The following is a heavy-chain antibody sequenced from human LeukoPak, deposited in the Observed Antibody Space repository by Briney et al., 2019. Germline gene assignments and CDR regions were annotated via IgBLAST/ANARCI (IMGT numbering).Heavy chain of an antibody. CDR3: ARTRGVGPAGYFDP. D-gene: IGHD1-26*01. Sequence: LSLTCTVSGGSISSGGYYWSWIRQAPGKGLEWISYISNSGSTTHYADSVKGRFTISRDNAKNSLYLQMNSLRGEDTAVYYCARTRGVGPAGYFDPWGRGTLVTVSS. CDR2: ISNSGSTT. V-gene: IGHV3-11*01. CDR1: GGSISSGGYY. J-gene: IGHJ2*01.